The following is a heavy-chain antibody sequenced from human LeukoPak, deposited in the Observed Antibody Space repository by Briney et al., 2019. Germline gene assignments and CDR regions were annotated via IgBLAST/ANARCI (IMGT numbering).Heavy chain of an antibody. V-gene: IGHV3-64D*06. CDR3: VKVRVGGGWYGYYYEY. Sequence: GGSLRLSCSASGFAFSSFAMHWVRQAPGKGLEYVSVIRSNGENTDYAGSVKGRFTISRDNSKNALYLQMSSLRPEDTAVYYCVKVRVGGGWYGYYYEYWGQGTLVTVSS. CDR1: GFAFSSFA. D-gene: IGHD6-19*01. CDR2: IRSNGENT. J-gene: IGHJ4*02.